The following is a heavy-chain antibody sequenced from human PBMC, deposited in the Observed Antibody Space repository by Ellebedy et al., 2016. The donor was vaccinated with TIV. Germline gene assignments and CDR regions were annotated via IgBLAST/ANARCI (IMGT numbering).Heavy chain of an antibody. V-gene: IGHV5-51*01. CDR3: ARHGPMVRGVPTDAFDI. Sequence: KVSXKGSGYSFTSYWIGWVRQMPGKGLEWMGIIYPGDSDTRYSPSFQGQVTISADKSISTAYLQWSSLKASDTAMYYCARHGPMVRGVPTDAFDIWGQGTMVTVSS. CDR1: GYSFTSYW. D-gene: IGHD3-10*01. CDR2: IYPGDSDT. J-gene: IGHJ3*02.